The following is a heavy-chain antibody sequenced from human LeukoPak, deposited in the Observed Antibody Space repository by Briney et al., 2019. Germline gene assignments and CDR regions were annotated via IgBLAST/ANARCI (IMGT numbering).Heavy chain of an antibody. CDR1: GYTFTGYY. CDR3: ARQPLIGVVIIEPFDY. D-gene: IGHD3-3*01. J-gene: IGHJ4*02. Sequence: GASVKVSCKASGYTFTGYYMHWVRQAPGQGLEWMGWINPSSGGTNYAQKFQGRVTMTRDTSISTAYMELSRLRSDDTAVYYCARQPLIGVVIIEPFDYWGQGTLVTVSS. V-gene: IGHV1-2*02. CDR2: INPSSGGT.